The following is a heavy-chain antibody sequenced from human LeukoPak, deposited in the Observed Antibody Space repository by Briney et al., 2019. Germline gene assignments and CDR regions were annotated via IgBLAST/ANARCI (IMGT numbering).Heavy chain of an antibody. Sequence: PGGSLRLSCAASGFTLNTYAMSWVRQAPGKGLEWVSAMTGSGGNTYYADSVKGRFTISRDSSKNTLYPQMNSLRDEDTAVYYCAKDRCSSTSCYLFDYWGQGTLVTVSS. CDR2: MTGSGGNT. J-gene: IGHJ4*02. D-gene: IGHD2-2*01. CDR1: GFTLNTYA. CDR3: AKDRCSSTSCYLFDY. V-gene: IGHV3-23*01.